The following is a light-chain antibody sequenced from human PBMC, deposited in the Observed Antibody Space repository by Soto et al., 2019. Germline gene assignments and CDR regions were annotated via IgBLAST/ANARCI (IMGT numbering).Light chain of an antibody. CDR1: SSDVGANNY. CDR2: EVS. Sequence: QSALTQPPSASGSPGQSVTISCTGSSSDVGANNYVFWYQQHPGKAPKLMIYEVSKRPSGVPDRFSGSKSGNTASLTVSGLQAEDEADYYCSSFAGSKVFGGGTKLTVL. J-gene: IGLJ2*01. V-gene: IGLV2-8*01. CDR3: SSFAGSKV.